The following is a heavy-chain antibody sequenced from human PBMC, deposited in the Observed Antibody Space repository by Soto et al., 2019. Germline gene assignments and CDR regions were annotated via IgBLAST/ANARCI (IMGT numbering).Heavy chain of an antibody. V-gene: IGHV3-9*01. D-gene: IGHD4-17*01. CDR1: GFTFDDYA. Sequence: EVQLVESGGGLVQPGRSLRLSCAASGFTFDDYAMHWVRQAPGKGLEWVSGISWNSGSIGYAYSVKGRFTISRDTAKNSLYLQRNSLRAEDTALYYRAKDYHRGDYYYAYDMDVWGKGTTVTVSS. J-gene: IGHJ6*03. CDR3: AKDYHRGDYYYAYDMDV. CDR2: ISWNSGSI.